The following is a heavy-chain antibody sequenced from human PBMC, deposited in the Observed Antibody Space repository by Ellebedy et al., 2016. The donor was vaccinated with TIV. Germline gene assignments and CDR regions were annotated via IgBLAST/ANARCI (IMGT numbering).Heavy chain of an antibody. CDR1: GFTFSDYY. J-gene: IGHJ6*03. CDR2: ISSSSSYT. V-gene: IGHV3-11*05. Sequence: GGSLRLXCAASGFTFSDYYMSWIRQAPGKGLEWVSYISSSSSYTNYADSVKGRFTISRDNAKNSLYLQMNSLRAEDTAVYYCAKVGPDYSSSSKRPYYYYYYMDVWGKGTTVTVSS. CDR3: AKVGPDYSSSSKRPYYYYYYMDV. D-gene: IGHD6-6*01.